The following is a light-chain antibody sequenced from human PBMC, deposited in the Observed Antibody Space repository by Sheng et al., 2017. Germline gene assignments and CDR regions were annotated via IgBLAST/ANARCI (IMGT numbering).Light chain of an antibody. J-gene: IGKJ4*01. CDR2: DAS. Sequence: DIQMTQSPSSLSVSVGDRVTITCQASQDISNYLNWFQQKPGKAPEVLIYDASNLETGVPSRFSGSGSGTDFTFTISSLQPEDIATYYCQQYDNLPLTFGGGTKVEIK. CDR1: QDISNY. CDR3: QQYDNLPLT. V-gene: IGKV1-33*01.